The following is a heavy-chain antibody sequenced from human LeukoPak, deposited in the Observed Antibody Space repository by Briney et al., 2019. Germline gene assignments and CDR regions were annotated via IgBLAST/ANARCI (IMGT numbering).Heavy chain of an antibody. CDR2: ISGSGGST. D-gene: IGHD3-10*01. Sequence: GGSLRLSCAASGFTFSSYAMSWVRQAPGKGLEWVSAISGSGGSTYYADSVKGRFTIPRDNSKNTLYLQMNSLRAEDTAVYYCAKDQVLLWFGEYNWFDPWGQGTLVTVSS. V-gene: IGHV3-23*01. J-gene: IGHJ5*02. CDR3: AKDQVLLWFGEYNWFDP. CDR1: GFTFSSYA.